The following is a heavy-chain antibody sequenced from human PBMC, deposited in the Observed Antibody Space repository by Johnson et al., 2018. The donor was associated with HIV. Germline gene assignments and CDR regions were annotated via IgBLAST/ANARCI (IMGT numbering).Heavy chain of an antibody. CDR1: GFTFDDYT. V-gene: IGHV3-43*01. Sequence: VQLVESGGVVVQPGGSLRLSCAASGFTFDDYTMHWVRQAPGKGLAWVSLISWDGGSTYYADSVKGRFTISRDNSKNSLYLQMNSLRTEDTALYYCAKDGSGDVRGAFDIWGQGTMVTVSS. J-gene: IGHJ3*02. D-gene: IGHD3-10*02. CDR3: AKDGSGDVRGAFDI. CDR2: ISWDGGST.